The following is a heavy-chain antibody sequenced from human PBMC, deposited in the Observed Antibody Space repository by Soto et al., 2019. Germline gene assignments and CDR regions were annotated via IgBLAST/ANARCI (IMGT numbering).Heavy chain of an antibody. CDR1: GGSISSYY. D-gene: IGHD3-10*01. CDR2: IYYSGST. V-gene: IGHV4-59*08. Sequence: QVKLQESGPGLLKPSETLSLTCTVSGGSISSYYWSWIRQPPGKGLEWIGYIYYSGSTNYNPSLKSRVTISVDTSKNQFSLKLSSVTAADTAVYYCARRYGVAFDIWGQGTMVTVSS. CDR3: ARRYGVAFDI. J-gene: IGHJ3*02.